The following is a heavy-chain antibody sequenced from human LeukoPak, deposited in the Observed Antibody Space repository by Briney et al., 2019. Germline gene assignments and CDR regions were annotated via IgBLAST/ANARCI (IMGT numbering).Heavy chain of an antibody. CDR1: GGSISSGDYY. CDR2: IYYSGST. D-gene: IGHD6-13*01. Sequence: TTSETLSLTCTVSGGSISSGDYYWSWIRQPPGKGLEWIGYIYYSGSTYYNPSLKSRVTISVDTSKNQFSLKLSSVTAADTAVNYCAGSVPAAGTMRVGAWWGQRTLPTVYS. V-gene: IGHV4-30-4*01. J-gene: IGHJ4*02. CDR3: AGSVPAAGTMRVGAW.